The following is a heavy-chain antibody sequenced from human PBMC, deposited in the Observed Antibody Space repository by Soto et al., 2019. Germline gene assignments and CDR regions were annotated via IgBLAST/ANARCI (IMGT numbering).Heavy chain of an antibody. Sequence: QVQLVQSGAEVKKPGASVKVSCKASGYTFTSYDINWVRQATGQGLEWMGWMNPNSGNTGYAQKFQGRVTMHRNTSISTAYMELSSLRSEDTAVYYCARNLRYSSSYYYYYGMDVWGQGTTGTVSS. CDR2: MNPNSGNT. J-gene: IGHJ6*02. V-gene: IGHV1-8*01. CDR3: ARNLRYSSSYYYYYGMDV. CDR1: GYTFTSYD. D-gene: IGHD6-6*01.